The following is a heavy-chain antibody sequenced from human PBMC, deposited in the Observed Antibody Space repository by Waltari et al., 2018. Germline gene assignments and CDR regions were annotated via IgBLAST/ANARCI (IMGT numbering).Heavy chain of an antibody. CDR2: IRYSGGT. Sequence: QVQLQESGPGLVKPSQTLSLTCTVSGGSISSGGYYWSWIRQHPGKGLEWIGYIRYSGGTDYNPSLKSRVTVSVDTAKNQFSLKLSSVTAADTAVYYCARASTSGRWGYFDYWGQGTLVTVSS. CDR3: ARASTSGRWGYFDY. CDR1: GGSISSGGYY. V-gene: IGHV4-31*03. D-gene: IGHD7-27*01. J-gene: IGHJ4*02.